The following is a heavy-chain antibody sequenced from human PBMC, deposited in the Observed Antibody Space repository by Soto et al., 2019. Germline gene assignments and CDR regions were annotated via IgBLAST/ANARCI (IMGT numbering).Heavy chain of an antibody. CDR2: INQNGST. Sequence: SLTGYGYGASFSGYSWTWIRQPPGKGLEWIGEINQNGSTTYTPSLKRRLTMSIDTSKNHFYLKLSSVTAADTAVYYCARGRSSRWFLLDYRGQGTLDLVSS. D-gene: IGHD6-19*01. V-gene: IGHV4-34*01. CDR3: ARGRSSRWFLLDY. CDR1: GASFSGYS. J-gene: IGHJ4*02.